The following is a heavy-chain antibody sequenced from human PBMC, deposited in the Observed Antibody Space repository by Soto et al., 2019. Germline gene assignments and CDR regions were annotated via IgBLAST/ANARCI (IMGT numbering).Heavy chain of an antibody. J-gene: IGHJ5*02. CDR1: GGSISSYY. D-gene: IGHD2-15*01. V-gene: IGHV4-59*01. Sequence: SETLSLTCTVSGGSISSYYWSWIRQPPGKGLEWVGYIYYSGSTNYNPSLKSRVTISVDTSKNQFSLKLSSVTAADTAVYYCARASGCSGGNCAFDPWGQGTLVTVSS. CDR2: IYYSGST. CDR3: ARASGCSGGNCAFDP.